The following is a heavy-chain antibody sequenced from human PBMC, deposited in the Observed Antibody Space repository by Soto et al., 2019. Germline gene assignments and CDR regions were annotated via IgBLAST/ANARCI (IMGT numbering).Heavy chain of an antibody. J-gene: IGHJ4*02. V-gene: IGHV4-39*01. CDR1: GGSLSSSSYY. Sequence: SATLSLTFPVSGGSLSSSSYYWGWIRQPPGKKIERIGSIYYSGSTYYNPSLKSRVTISVDTSKNQFSLKLSSVTAADTAVYYCARVWGYYDYIWGSYRPRRVDYWGQGTLVTVSS. D-gene: IGHD3-16*02. CDR3: ARVWGYYDYIWGSYRPRRVDY. CDR2: IYYSGST.